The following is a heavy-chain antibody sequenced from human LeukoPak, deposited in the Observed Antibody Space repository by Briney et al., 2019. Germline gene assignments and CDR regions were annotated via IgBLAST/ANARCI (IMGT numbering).Heavy chain of an antibody. J-gene: IGHJ4*02. CDR3: ARETPDIVVVPAARLDY. CDR1: GYTFTSYY. Sequence: ASVKVSCKASGYTFTSYYMHWVRQAPGQGLEWMGIINPSGGSTSYAQKFQGRVTMTRDTSTSTVYMELSSLRSEATAVYYCARETPDIVVVPAARLDYWGQGTLVTVSS. V-gene: IGHV1-46*03. CDR2: INPSGGST. D-gene: IGHD2-2*01.